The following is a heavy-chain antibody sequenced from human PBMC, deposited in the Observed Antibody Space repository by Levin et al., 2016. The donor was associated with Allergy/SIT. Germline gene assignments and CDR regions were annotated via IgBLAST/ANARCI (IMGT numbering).Heavy chain of an antibody. CDR1: GFTFNNYA. J-gene: IGHJ1*01. Sequence: GGSLRLSCAASGFTFNNYAMRWVRQAPGKGLEWVSDISGSGGSTNYADSVKGRFTVSRDNSKNTVYLQMNSLRAEDTAVYYCAKDPNAYCRTTICLEYFQHWGQGTLVTVSS. V-gene: IGHV3-23*01. D-gene: IGHD2-2*01. CDR3: AKDPNAYCRTTICLEYFQH. CDR2: ISGSGGST.